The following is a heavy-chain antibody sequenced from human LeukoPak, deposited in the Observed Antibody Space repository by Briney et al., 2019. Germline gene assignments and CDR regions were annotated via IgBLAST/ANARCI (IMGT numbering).Heavy chain of an antibody. V-gene: IGHV1-46*01. CDR3: ARDSTAYNSFDY. J-gene: IGHJ4*02. CDR2: INPSGGST. Sequence: ASVKVSCKASGYTFTSYYTHWVRQAPGQGLEWMGIINPSGGSTSYAQKFQGRVTMTRDTSTSTVYMELSSLRSEDTAVYYCARDSTAYNSFDYWGQGTLVTVSS. D-gene: IGHD5-24*01. CDR1: GYTFTSYY.